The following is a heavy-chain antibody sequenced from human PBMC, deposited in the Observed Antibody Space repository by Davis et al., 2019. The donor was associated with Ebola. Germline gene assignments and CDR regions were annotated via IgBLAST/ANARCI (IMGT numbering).Heavy chain of an antibody. CDR3: ARTSIVGTTTTASDI. V-gene: IGHV1-18*01. Sequence: AASVKVSCKASGYSFTTYGMHWVRQAPGQGLEWMGWISAYNGNTAYAQIFQGRVTMTTDTSTGTAYLDLRSLRSDDTAVYFCARTSIVGTTTTASDIWGQGTLVTVSS. J-gene: IGHJ3*02. D-gene: IGHD1-26*01. CDR1: GYSFTTYG. CDR2: ISAYNGNT.